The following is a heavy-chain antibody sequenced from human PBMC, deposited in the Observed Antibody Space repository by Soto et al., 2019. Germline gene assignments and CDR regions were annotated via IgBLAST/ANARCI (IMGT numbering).Heavy chain of an antibody. D-gene: IGHD3-9*01. Sequence: PGESLKISCQASGYTFTGYRIAWVRQLPGKGLEWMAIINPGDSETKYSASFQGQVTISADKSINTAYLQWSSLKASDTAMYFCARHATYYDILSGYYFDYWGQGTQVTVSS. V-gene: IGHV5-51*01. CDR3: ARHATYYDILSGYYFDY. CDR1: GYTFTGYR. CDR2: INPGDSET. J-gene: IGHJ4*02.